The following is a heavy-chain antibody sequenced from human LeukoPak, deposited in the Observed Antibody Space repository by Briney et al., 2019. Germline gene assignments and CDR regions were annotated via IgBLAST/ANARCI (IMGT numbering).Heavy chain of an antibody. V-gene: IGHV3-7*01. CDR1: GFTFSKYC. CDR3: ATYPLCFGAPGTDC. CDR2: IVKDGSKK. Sequence: GGSLRLSCAVAGFTFSKYCMRWVRQAPGKGLEWVACIVKDGSKKRYGDSVKGRFTISRDNAKNSVYLQVTSLGAEDTAVYYCATYPLCFGAPGTDCWGQGALITVSS. D-gene: IGHD3-10*01. J-gene: IGHJ4*02.